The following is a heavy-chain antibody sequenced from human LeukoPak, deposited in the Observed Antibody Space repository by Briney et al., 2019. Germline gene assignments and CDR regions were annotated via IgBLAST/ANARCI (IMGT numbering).Heavy chain of an antibody. CDR3: ARGTTYCSGGSCYAEYYYGMDV. CDR2: IYYSGST. CDR1: GGSISSSYYY. J-gene: IGHJ6*02. D-gene: IGHD2-15*01. V-gene: IGHV4-39*01. Sequence: SETLSLTCTVSGGSISSSYYYWGWIRQPPGKGLEWIGSIYYSGSTYYNPSLKSRVTISVDTSKNQFSLKLRSVTAADTAVYYCARGTTYCSGGSCYAEYYYGMDVWGQGTTVTVSS.